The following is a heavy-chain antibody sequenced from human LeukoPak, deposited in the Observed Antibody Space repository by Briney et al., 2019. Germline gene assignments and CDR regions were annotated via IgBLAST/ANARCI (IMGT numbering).Heavy chain of an antibody. V-gene: IGHV4-39*01. Sequence: SETLSLTCTVSGGSISSSSYYWGWIRQPPGKGLEWIGSIYYSGSTYYDPSLKSRVTISVDTSKNQFSLKLSSVTAADTAVYYCASLYKYYYDSSGYYYVTRYFDYWGQGTLVTVSS. J-gene: IGHJ4*02. CDR3: ASLYKYYYDSSGYYYVTRYFDY. CDR2: IYYSGST. CDR1: GGSISSSSYY. D-gene: IGHD3-22*01.